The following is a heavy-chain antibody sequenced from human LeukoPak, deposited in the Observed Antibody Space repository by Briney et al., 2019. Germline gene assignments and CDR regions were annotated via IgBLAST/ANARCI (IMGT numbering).Heavy chain of an antibody. D-gene: IGHD6-19*01. V-gene: IGHV3-49*03. CDR2: IRSKGFGGTT. CDR1: GFTFGDYA. J-gene: IGHJ2*01. CDR3: ATGGWFPYWYFDL. Sequence: GGSLRLSCTASGFTFGDYAMSWFRQAPGKGLEWVGFIRSKGFGGTTEYAASLTGRFTISRDDSNSIAYLQMNSLKTEDTAVYSCATGGWFPYWYFDLWGRGTLVTVSS.